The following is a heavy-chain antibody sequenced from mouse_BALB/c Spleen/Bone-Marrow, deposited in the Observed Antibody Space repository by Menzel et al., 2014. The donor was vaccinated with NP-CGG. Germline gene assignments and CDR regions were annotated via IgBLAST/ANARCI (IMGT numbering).Heavy chain of an antibody. J-gene: IGHJ2*01. CDR3: ARRMISYGNPYYFDD. V-gene: IGHV5-6-2*01. D-gene: IGHD2-1*01. CDR1: GFTFSSYY. CDR2: LPSNGGST. Sequence: EVKLVESGGGLVKLGGSLKLSCAASGFTFSSYYMSWVRQPPEKRLELVAALPSNGGSTYYPDTVKGRFTISRDNAKNTLYLQMSSLKSEDTALYYCARRMISYGNPYYFDDWGQGTTLTVSS.